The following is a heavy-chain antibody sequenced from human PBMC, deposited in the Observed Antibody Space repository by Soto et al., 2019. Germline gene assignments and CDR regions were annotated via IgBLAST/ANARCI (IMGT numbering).Heavy chain of an antibody. Sequence: ASVKVSCKASGYTFTSYGISWVRQAPGQGLEWMGWISAYNGNTNYAQKLQGRVTMTTDTSTSTAYMELRGLRSDDTAVYYCARVPPVRIVGAPGWFDPWGQGTLVTVSS. CDR1: GYTFTSYG. D-gene: IGHD1-26*01. CDR3: ARVPPVRIVGAPGWFDP. V-gene: IGHV1-18*04. CDR2: ISAYNGNT. J-gene: IGHJ5*02.